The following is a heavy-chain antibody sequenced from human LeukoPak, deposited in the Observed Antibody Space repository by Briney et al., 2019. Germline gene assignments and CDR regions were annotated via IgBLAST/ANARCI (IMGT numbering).Heavy chain of an antibody. J-gene: IGHJ6*03. V-gene: IGHV3-15*01. Sequence: PGGSLRLSCAASGFTFSNAWMSWVRQAPGKGLEWVGRIKSKTDGGTTDYAAPVKGRFTISRDDSKNTLYLQMNSLKTEDTAVYYCTTDNYYDSSGYYYYYYMDVWGKGTTVTVSS. D-gene: IGHD3-22*01. CDR3: TTDNYYDSSGYYYYYYMDV. CDR1: GFTFSNAW. CDR2: IKSKTDGGTT.